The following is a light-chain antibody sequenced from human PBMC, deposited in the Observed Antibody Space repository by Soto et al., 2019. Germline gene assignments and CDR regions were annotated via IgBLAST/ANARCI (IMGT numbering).Light chain of an antibody. J-gene: IGLJ2*01. Sequence: QSALTQPASVSGSPGQSITISCAGTSSDVGGYNYVSWYQQHPGKAPKLMIYEVNNRPSGVSNRFSGSKSGNTASLTISRLLAEDEADYYCSSYTRSSNLVVFGGGTQLTVL. CDR3: SSYTRSSNLVV. V-gene: IGLV2-14*01. CDR2: EVN. CDR1: SSDVGGYNY.